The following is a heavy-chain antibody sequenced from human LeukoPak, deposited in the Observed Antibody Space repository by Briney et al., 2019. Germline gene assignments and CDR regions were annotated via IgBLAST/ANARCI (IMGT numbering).Heavy chain of an antibody. CDR3: ARDSATMVRGLYYYGMDV. CDR2: ISAYNGNT. CDR1: GYTFTSYG. D-gene: IGHD3-10*01. Sequence: GASVKVSCKASGYTFTSYGISWVRQAPGQGLEWMGWISAYNGNTNYAQKLQGRVTMTTDTSTSTAYMELRSLRSDDTAVYYCARDSATMVRGLYYYGMDVWGQGTTVTVSS. V-gene: IGHV1-18*01. J-gene: IGHJ6*02.